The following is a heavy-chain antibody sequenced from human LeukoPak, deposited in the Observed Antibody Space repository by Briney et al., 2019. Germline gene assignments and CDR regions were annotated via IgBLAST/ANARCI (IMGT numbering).Heavy chain of an antibody. V-gene: IGHV4-39*01. CDR3: ARPEKRFPSRGSGRSCEY. D-gene: IGHD3-10*01. CDR1: GDSVSSSSYH. Sequence: SETLSLTCTVSGDSVSSSSYHWGWIRQPPGKGLEWIGSTHSSGATSYNPSLRGRVTISLDASKNHFSLKLSSVTAADTAVYYCARPEKRFPSRGSGRSCEYWGQGTLVTVSS. J-gene: IGHJ4*02. CDR2: THSSGAT.